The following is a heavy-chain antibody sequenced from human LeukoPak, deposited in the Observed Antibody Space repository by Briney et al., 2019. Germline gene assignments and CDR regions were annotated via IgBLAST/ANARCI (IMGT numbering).Heavy chain of an antibody. D-gene: IGHD6-19*01. CDR3: ARGSGQWLVPHFDY. CDR2: INPNSGDT. CDR1: GYTFTGYY. J-gene: IGHJ4*02. V-gene: IGHV1-2*02. Sequence: GASVKVSCKASGYTFTGYYMHWVRQAPGQGLEWMGWINPNSGDTNYAQKFQGRVTTTRDTSISTAYMELSRLRSDDTAVYYCARGSGQWLVPHFDYWGQGTLVTVSS.